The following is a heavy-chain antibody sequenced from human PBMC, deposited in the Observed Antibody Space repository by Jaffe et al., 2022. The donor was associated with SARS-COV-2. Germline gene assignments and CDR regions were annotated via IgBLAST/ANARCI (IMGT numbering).Heavy chain of an antibody. V-gene: IGHV3-7*03. D-gene: IGHD6-19*01. CDR2: IKQDGSDK. J-gene: IGHJ5*02. CDR3: AAYSSTYGWFDP. Sequence: EVQLVESGGGLVQPGGSLRLSCAASGFTFSSYWMSWVRQAPGKGLESVANIKQDGSDKNYVDSVKGRFTISRDNAKNSLYLQMNSLRAEDTAVYYCAAYSSTYGWFDPWGQGTLVTVSS. CDR1: GFTFSSYW.